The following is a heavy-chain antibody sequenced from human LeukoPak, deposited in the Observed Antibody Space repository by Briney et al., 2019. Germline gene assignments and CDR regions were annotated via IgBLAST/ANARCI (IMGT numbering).Heavy chain of an antibody. J-gene: IGHJ4*02. Sequence: GASVKVSCKASGGTFSSYAISWVRQAPGQGLEWMGGIMPIFGTANYAQKFQGRVTITTDESTSTAYMELSSLRSEDTAVYYCAAYYDSSGYYYSFDYWGQGTLVTVSS. CDR1: GGTFSSYA. CDR2: IMPIFGTA. D-gene: IGHD3-22*01. CDR3: AAYYDSSGYYYSFDY. V-gene: IGHV1-69*05.